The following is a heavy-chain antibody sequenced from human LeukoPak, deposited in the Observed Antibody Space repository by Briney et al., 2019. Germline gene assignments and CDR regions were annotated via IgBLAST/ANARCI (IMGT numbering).Heavy chain of an antibody. CDR1: GFTFSSYA. D-gene: IGHD2-8*02. CDR3: ATYRQVLLPFES. Sequence: GGSLRLSCAASGFTFSSYAMTWVRQAPGKGLEWVSSISDSGGRTYYADSVKGRCTISRDNSKNTLYLQMNSLRAEDTAIYYCATYRQVLLPFESWGQGTLVTVSS. CDR2: ISDSGGRT. J-gene: IGHJ4*02. V-gene: IGHV3-23*01.